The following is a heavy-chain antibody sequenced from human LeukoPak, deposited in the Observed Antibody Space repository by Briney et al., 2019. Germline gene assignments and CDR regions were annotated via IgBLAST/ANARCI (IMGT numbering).Heavy chain of an antibody. Sequence: SETLSLTCTVSGDSMTRGGYYWSWVRQHPGKGLEWVGFIYHSGTTFYNPSLESRATTSVDTSQNQFSLKLISVTAADTAVYYCARAVDYRNYFDYWGQGTLVTVSS. CDR1: GDSMTRGGYY. J-gene: IGHJ4*02. CDR3: ARAVDYRNYFDY. CDR2: IYHSGTT. D-gene: IGHD4-11*01. V-gene: IGHV4-31*03.